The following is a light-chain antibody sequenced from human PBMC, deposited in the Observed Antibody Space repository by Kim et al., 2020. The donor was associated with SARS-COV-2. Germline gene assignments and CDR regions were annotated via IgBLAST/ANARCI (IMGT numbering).Light chain of an antibody. J-gene: IGLJ2*01. V-gene: IGLV3-1*01. CDR2: QDF. CDR1: KLGEKY. Sequence: SYELTQPPSVSVSPGQTVTITCSGDKLGEKYSCWYQQKSGQSPVLVIYQDFKRPSGIPERFSGSNFGNTATLTISGTQAVDEAYYYCQAWDSGTVVFGGGTQLTVL. CDR3: QAWDSGTVV.